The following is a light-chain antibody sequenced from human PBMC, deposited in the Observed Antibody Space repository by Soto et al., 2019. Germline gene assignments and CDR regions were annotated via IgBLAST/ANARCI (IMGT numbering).Light chain of an antibody. CDR3: QTWGTATMV. V-gene: IGLV4-69*01. CDR2: LNSDGSH. CDR1: SGHSSYA. J-gene: IGLJ2*01. Sequence: QAVLTQSPSASASLGASVKLTCTLSSGHSSYAIAWHQQQPEKGPRYLMKLNSDGSHSKGDGVPDRFSGSSSGAERYLTISSLQSEDEADYYCQTWGTATMVFGGGTKLTVL.